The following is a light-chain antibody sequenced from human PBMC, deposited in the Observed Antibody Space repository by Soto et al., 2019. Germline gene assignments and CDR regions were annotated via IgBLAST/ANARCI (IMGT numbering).Light chain of an antibody. CDR1: QSVTSSY. J-gene: IGKJ1*01. V-gene: IGKV3-20*01. CDR2: GAG. Sequence: EIVLTQSPGTLSLSPGERATLSCRASQSVTSSYLAWYQQRPGQAPRLLIYGAGSRATGIPDRFSGSGSGTDFILTISRLEPEDFAVYYCQQYASTPVTFGQGTKVDIK. CDR3: QQYASTPVT.